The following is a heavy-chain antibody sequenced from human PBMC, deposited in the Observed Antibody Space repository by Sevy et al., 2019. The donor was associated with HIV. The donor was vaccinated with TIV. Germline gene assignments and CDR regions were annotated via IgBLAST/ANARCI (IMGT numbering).Heavy chain of an antibody. D-gene: IGHD1-1*01. CDR3: AKHDVITMGPGAFDL. J-gene: IGHJ3*01. V-gene: IGHV1-18*01. CDR2: ISPYNDQT. CDR1: GYTVSSFG. Sequence: ASVKVSCKASGYTVSSFGITWVRQAPRQGLEWMGWISPYNDQTDYAQKFQGRVSMTTDTSTRTAYMELRSLTSDDTAVYYCAKHDVITMGPGAFDLWGQGTMVTVSS.